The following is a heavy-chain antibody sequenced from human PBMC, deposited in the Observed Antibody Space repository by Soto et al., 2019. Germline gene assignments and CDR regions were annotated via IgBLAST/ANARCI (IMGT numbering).Heavy chain of an antibody. CDR3: ARHGNTVTTGYYNCMDV. CDR2: MYYSGRT. D-gene: IGHD4-17*01. V-gene: IGHV4-39*01. J-gene: IGHJ6*02. Sequence: SETLSLTCTVSGASISSSNYYWGWIRQPPGRGLEWIGTMYYSGRTYHNPSLKSRVTTSVDTSKNQFSLKLSAVTATDTAVYYCARHGNTVTTGYYNCMDVWGQGTTVTVSS. CDR1: GASISSSNYY.